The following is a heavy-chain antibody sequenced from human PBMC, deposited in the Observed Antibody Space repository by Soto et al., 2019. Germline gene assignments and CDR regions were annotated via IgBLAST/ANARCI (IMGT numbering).Heavy chain of an antibody. CDR1: GFSLSTSGVG. V-gene: IGHV2-5*02. D-gene: IGHD3-22*01. J-gene: IGHJ4*02. CDR3: AHRRNYYDSSGLDY. Sequence: QITLKESGPTLVKPTQTLTLTCTFSGFSLSTSGVGVGWIRQPPGKALEWLALIYWDDDKRYSPSLKSRLTITKDTSKNQVVLTMTNMDPVDTATYYCAHRRNYYDSSGLDYWGQGTLVTVSS. CDR2: IYWDDDK.